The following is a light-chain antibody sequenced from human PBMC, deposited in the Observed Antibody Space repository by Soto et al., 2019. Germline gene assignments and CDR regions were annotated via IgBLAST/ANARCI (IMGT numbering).Light chain of an antibody. CDR3: QQYNNLPRP. CDR1: QSISNN. CDR2: GAS. V-gene: IGKV3-15*01. Sequence: EIVMTQSPVTLSASPGERATLSCRASQSISNNLAWYQQKPGQAPRLLIYGASTRATGIPARFSGSESGTEFTLSISSLQSEDFAVYYCQQYNNLPRPFGQGTKVEIK. J-gene: IGKJ1*01.